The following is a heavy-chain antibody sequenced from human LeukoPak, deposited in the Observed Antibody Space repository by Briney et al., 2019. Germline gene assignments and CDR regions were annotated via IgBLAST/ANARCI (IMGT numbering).Heavy chain of an antibody. CDR1: GGSISSGGYY. CDR2: IYYSGST. Sequence: PSETLSLTCTVSGGSISSGGYYWSWIRQHPGKGLEWIGYIYYSGSTYYNPSLESRVAISADMSKNQFSLKLTSVTGADTAVYYCAGERGEEYSSGWYKRNYFDNWGQGIRVTVSS. CDR3: AGERGEEYSSGWYKRNYFDN. V-gene: IGHV4-31*03. J-gene: IGHJ4*02. D-gene: IGHD6-19*01.